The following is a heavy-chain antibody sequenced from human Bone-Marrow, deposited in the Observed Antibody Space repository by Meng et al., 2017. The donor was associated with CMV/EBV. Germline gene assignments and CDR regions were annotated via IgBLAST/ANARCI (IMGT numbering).Heavy chain of an antibody. CDR1: GFTFSSYG. Sequence: GGSLRLSCAASGFTFSSYGMHWVRQAPGKGLEWVAFIRYDGSNKYYADSVKGRFTISRDNSKNTLYLQMNSLRAEDTAVYYCARDKSSSGWPPDYWGQGKLVNVDS. CDR3: ARDKSSSGWPPDY. CDR2: IRYDGSNK. V-gene: IGHV3-30*02. D-gene: IGHD6-19*01. J-gene: IGHJ4*02.